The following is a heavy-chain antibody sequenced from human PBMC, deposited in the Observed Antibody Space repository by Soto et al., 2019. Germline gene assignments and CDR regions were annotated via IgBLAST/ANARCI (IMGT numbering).Heavy chain of an antibody. CDR2: IMPLYAKP. J-gene: IGHJ6*02. CDR1: GVTFNTYT. V-gene: IGHV1-69*01. Sequence: QVQLVQSGAEVKKPGSSVKVSCKASGVTFNTYTIRWVRQVPGQGLEWMGGIMPLYAKPTYAQPFLGRLTIAAYDHTSTVYMEVRSLISEATALYYWAWLHNRSSGVGRIEGWGPGTAVCVSS. D-gene: IGHD6-6*01. CDR3: AWLHNRSSGVGRIEG.